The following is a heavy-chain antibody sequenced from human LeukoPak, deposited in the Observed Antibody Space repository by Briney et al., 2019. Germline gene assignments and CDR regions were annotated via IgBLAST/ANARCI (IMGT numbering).Heavy chain of an antibody. J-gene: IGHJ6*03. CDR3: VTPRSWELSDMAV. CDR1: GYSITTNYY. V-gene: IGHV4-38-2*02. Sequence: SETLSLTCTVSGYSITTNYYWAWIRQSPGTGLEWIGSVYHNGETYYNPSLRSRVIISVHTSNNEFSLRLTSVTAADTAVYYCVTPRSWELSDMAVWGKGTTVIVSS. D-gene: IGHD1-26*01. CDR2: VYHNGET.